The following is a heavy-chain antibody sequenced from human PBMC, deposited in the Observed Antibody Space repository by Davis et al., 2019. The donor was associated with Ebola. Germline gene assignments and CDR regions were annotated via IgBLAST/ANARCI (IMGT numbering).Heavy chain of an antibody. CDR2: MNPNSGNT. CDR3: ARDRLAAPFDY. CDR1: GYTFTSYG. D-gene: IGHD6-13*01. J-gene: IGHJ4*02. V-gene: IGHV1-8*02. Sequence: ASVKVSCKASGYTFTSYGISWVRQATGQGLEWMGWMNPNSGNTGYAQKFQGRVTMTRNTSISTAYMELSSLRSEDTAVYYCARDRLAAPFDYWGQGTLVTVSS.